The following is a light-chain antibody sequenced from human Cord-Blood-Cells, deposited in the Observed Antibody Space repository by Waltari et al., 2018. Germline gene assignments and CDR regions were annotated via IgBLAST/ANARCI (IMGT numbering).Light chain of an antibody. CDR2: EVR. CDR3: SSYTSSSTPYV. CDR1: SSDVGGYNY. J-gene: IGLJ1*01. V-gene: IGLV2-14*01. Sequence: QSALTQPASVSGSPGQSITISCTGTSSDVGGYNYVSWYQQHPGNAPKLMIYEVRNRPSGVSNRVAGSKSGNTASLTISGLQAEDEADYYCSSYTSSSTPYVFGTGTKVTVL.